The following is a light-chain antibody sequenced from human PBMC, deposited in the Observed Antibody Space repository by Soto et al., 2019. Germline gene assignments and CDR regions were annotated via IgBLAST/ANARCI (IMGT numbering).Light chain of an antibody. V-gene: IGKV3-20*01. CDR1: ESIVNNN. J-gene: IGKJ2*01. CDR2: GAS. Sequence: VLTQSPGTLSLSPGERATLSCRASESIVNNNLAWYQQKPGQAPRLLISGASNRATGVPDRFSGSGSGSDFTLTIDRLEPEDFAVFYCQQYGDSPPEYTFCQGTKLEIK. CDR3: QQYGDSPPEYT.